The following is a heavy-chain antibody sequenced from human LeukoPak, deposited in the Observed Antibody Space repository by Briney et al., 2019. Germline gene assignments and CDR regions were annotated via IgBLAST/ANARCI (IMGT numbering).Heavy chain of an antibody. CDR1: GYTFTSYG. J-gene: IGHJ5*02. Sequence: ASVKVSCKASGYTFTSYGISWVRQAPGQGIEWMGWISAYNGNTNYAQKLQGRVTMTTDTSTSTAYMELRSLRSDDTAVYYCARSAPPTAAYNWFDPWGQGTLVTVSS. D-gene: IGHD2-21*02. V-gene: IGHV1-18*01. CDR2: ISAYNGNT. CDR3: ARSAPPTAAYNWFDP.